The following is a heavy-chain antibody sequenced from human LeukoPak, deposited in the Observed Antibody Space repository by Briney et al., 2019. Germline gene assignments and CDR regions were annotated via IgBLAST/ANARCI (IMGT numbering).Heavy chain of an antibody. CDR1: GGSFSGYY. V-gene: IGHV4-59*01. D-gene: IGHD5-12*01. Sequence: SETLSLTCTVSGGSFSGYYWSWIRQPPGKGLDWIGHVHYSGSANYNPFLKSRVTISMDTSKNQFSLRLSSVTAVDTAVYYCARVSGATITTYYGMDVWGQGTTVTVS. J-gene: IGHJ6*02. CDR2: VHYSGSA. CDR3: ARVSGATITTYYGMDV.